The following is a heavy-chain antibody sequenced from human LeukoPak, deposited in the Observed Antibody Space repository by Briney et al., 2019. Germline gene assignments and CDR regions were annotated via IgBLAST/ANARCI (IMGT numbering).Heavy chain of an antibody. CDR1: GGSISSYY. J-gene: IGHJ4*02. Sequence: SETLSLTCTVSGGSISSYYWSWIRQPPGKGLEWIGYIYYSGSTNYNPSLKSRVTISVDTSKNQFSLKLSSVTAADTAVYYCAIENRWPLLPPFDYWGQGTLVTVSS. D-gene: IGHD5-24*01. CDR3: AIENRWPLLPPFDY. V-gene: IGHV4-59*12. CDR2: IYYSGST.